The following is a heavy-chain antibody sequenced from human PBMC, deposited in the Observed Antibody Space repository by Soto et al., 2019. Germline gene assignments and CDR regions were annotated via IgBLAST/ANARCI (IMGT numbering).Heavy chain of an antibody. CDR3: ASEEIVVVEADYGMDV. V-gene: IGHV3-11*01. CDR1: GFTFSDYY. Sequence: SLRLSCAASGFTFSDYYMSWIRQGPGKGLEWVSYISSSGSTIYYADSVKGRFTISRDNAKNSLYLQMNSLRAEDTAVYYCASEEIVVVEADYGMDVWGQGTTVTVSS. D-gene: IGHD2-15*01. CDR2: ISSSGSTI. J-gene: IGHJ6*02.